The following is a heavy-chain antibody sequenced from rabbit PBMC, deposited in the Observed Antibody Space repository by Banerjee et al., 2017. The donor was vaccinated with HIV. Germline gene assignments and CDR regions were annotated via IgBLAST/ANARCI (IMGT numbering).Heavy chain of an antibody. Sequence: QEQLAESGGGLVQPEGSLTLTCKASGLDFSSSYWICWVRQAPGKGLEWIACIYIGSSGSTYYASWAKGRFTISKTSSTTVTLQMTSLTAADTATYFCARSTTGGVGYYAFDPWGPGTLVTVS. CDR1: GLDFSSSYW. D-gene: IGHD1-1*01. CDR3: ARSTTGGVGYYAFDP. J-gene: IGHJ2*01. CDR2: IYIGSSGST. V-gene: IGHV1S45*01.